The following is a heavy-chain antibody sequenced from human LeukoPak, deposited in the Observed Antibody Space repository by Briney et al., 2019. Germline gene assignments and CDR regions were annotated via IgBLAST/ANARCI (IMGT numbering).Heavy chain of an antibody. V-gene: IGHV4-59*08. CDR1: GRSISTYY. J-gene: IGHJ2*01. CDR3: ARRPSGRMDWYLDL. Sequence: SETLSLTCTISGRSISTYYWRWLRQPPGKGLEWIGYIYYTGNTNYNPSLKSRVAMSVDTSKNHFSLKLNSVTAADTAVYYRARRPSGRMDWYLDLWGRGTLVTVSS. D-gene: IGHD2-15*01. CDR2: IYYTGNT.